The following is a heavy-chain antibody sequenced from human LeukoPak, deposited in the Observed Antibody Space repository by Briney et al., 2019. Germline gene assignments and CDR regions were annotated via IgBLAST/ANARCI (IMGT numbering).Heavy chain of an antibody. D-gene: IGHD2-15*01. Sequence: GGSLRLPCAASGFTFSSYTMNWVRQAPGKGLEWVSYISSSSSYIYYADSVKGRFTISRDNAENSLYLQMNSLRAEDTAVYYCARGSEGYCSGGGCYYGMDVWGQGTTVTVSS. V-gene: IGHV3-21*01. J-gene: IGHJ6*01. CDR1: GFTFSSYT. CDR3: ARGSEGYCSGGGCYYGMDV. CDR2: ISSSSSYI.